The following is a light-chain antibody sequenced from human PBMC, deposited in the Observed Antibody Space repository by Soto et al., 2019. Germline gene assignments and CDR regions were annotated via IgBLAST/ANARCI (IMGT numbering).Light chain of an antibody. V-gene: IGKV3-20*01. CDR2: GAS. CDR3: QQYGSSLGT. J-gene: IGKJ1*01. Sequence: EIVLTQSPGTLSLSPGERATLSCRASQSVSSSYLDWYQQKPGQAPRLLIYGASSRATGIPDRFSGSGSGTDFTLTISRLEPEDFAVYYCQQYGSSLGTFGQGNKVEIK. CDR1: QSVSSSY.